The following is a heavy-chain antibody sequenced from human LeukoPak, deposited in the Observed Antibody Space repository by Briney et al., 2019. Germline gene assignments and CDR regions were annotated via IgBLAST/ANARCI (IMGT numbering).Heavy chain of an antibody. V-gene: IGHV3-23*01. CDR3: AKEYRYSSSWYPFDY. CDR1: GFTFSSYW. J-gene: IGHJ4*02. Sequence: PGGSLRLSCAASGFTFSSYWMSWVRQAPGKGLEWVSAISGSGGSTYYADSVKGRFTISRDNSKNTLYLQMNSLRAEDTAVYYCAKEYRYSSSWYPFDYWGQGTLVTVSS. CDR2: ISGSGGST. D-gene: IGHD6-13*01.